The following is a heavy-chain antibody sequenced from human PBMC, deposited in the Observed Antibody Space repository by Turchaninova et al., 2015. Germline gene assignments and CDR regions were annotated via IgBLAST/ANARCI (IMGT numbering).Heavy chain of an antibody. V-gene: IGHV4-4*02. D-gene: IGHD6-13*01. CDR2: MYYRGST. Sequence: QVQLQESGPGLVQPSGTLSVPCAASGDSITNSSWWTWLRQSPGKGLEWIGEMYYRGSTNYNPSLGGRVTMSEDASKNQFSLKLTSVTAADTAVYYCARGAAREHFYYMDVWGTGTAVSVSS. CDR1: GDSITNSSW. CDR3: ARGAAREHFYYMDV. J-gene: IGHJ6*03.